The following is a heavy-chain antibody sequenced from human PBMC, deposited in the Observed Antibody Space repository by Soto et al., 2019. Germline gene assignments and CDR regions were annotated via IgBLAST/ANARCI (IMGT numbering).Heavy chain of an antibody. J-gene: IGHJ6*02. Sequence: QVQLVQSGAEVKKPGSSVKVSCKASGGTFSSYAISWVRQAPGQGLEWMGGIIPISETTNYAQKFQGRVTITADEFKNTAYMELSSRRSEDTAVYHCARPQGRSTSLEIYYYYYYGMDVRGQGTTVTVSS. V-gene: IGHV1-69*01. CDR1: GGTFSSYA. D-gene: IGHD2-2*01. CDR2: IIPISETT. CDR3: ARPQGRSTSLEIYYYYYYGMDV.